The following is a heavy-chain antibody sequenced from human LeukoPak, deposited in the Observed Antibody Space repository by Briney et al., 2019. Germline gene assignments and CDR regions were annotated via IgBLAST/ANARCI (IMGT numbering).Heavy chain of an antibody. CDR3: ARGINYYDSSGYFDY. CDR2: IYHSGST. J-gene: IGHJ4*02. Sequence: SQTLSLTCAVSGGSISSGGSSWSWIRQPPGKGLEWIGYIYHSGSTYYNPSLKSRVTISVDRSKNQFSLKLSSVTAADTAVYYCARGINYYDSSGYFDYWGQGTLVTVSS. CDR1: GGSISSGGSS. D-gene: IGHD3-22*01. V-gene: IGHV4-30-2*01.